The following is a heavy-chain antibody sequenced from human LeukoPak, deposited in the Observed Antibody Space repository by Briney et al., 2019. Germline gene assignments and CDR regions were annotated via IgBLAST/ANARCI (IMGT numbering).Heavy chain of an antibody. V-gene: IGHV3-23*01. CDR3: EKPLAVAGKYFDY. J-gene: IGHJ4*02. D-gene: IGHD6-19*01. CDR2: IRGSGGST. CDR1: GFTFSNYA. Sequence: GGSLRLSCAASGFTFSNYAMSWVRQAPGKGLEWVSAIRGSGGSTYYADSVKGRFTISRDNSKNTLYLQMNSLRAEDTAVYYCEKPLAVAGKYFDYWGQGTLVTVFS.